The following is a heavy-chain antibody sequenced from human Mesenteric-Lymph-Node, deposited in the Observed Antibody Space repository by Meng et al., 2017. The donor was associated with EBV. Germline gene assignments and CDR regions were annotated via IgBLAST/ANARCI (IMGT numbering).Heavy chain of an antibody. Sequence: QGRLQQWGAGLLKPSETLSLTCVIYGGSFSGYSWNWIRQAPGKGLEWIGKIHHSETADYNPSLEDRVIISADTSKNQFSLKLTSVTAADTAVYYCARQGYCRTTTCSTWFDPWGQGTLVTVSS. CDR2: IHHSETA. D-gene: IGHD2-2*01. CDR1: GGSFSGYS. V-gene: IGHV4-34*01. CDR3: ARQGYCRTTTCSTWFDP. J-gene: IGHJ5*02.